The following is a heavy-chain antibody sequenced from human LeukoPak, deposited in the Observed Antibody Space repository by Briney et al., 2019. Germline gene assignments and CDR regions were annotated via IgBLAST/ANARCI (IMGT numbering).Heavy chain of an antibody. CDR2: ISYDGSSN. CDR3: AKGYSNGWFAIDS. Sequence: TGGSLRLSCAASGFIFSSYAMHWVRQAPGKGLEWVAVISYDGSSNYYSVSVTGRVTISRDNSKNTLYLQMNSLRAEDTAVYYCAKGYSNGWFAIDSWGQGTLVTVSS. V-gene: IGHV3-30*18. D-gene: IGHD6-19*01. CDR1: GFIFSSYA. J-gene: IGHJ4*02.